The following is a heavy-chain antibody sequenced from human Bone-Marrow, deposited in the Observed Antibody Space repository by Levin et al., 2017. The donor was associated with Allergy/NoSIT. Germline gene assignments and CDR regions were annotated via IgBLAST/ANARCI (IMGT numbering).Heavy chain of an antibody. CDR1: GFAFSGYS. D-gene: IGHD4-17*01. Sequence: QTGGSLRLSCTASGFAFSGYSMNWVRQPPGKGLEWVSYISSSSNTIYYADSVKGRFTVSRDNAKTSLSLQMNSLRAADTAVYYCASAGSYGDYLSRVWGQGTLVIVSA. J-gene: IGHJ3*01. CDR2: ISSSSNTI. CDR3: ASAGSYGDYLSRV. V-gene: IGHV3-48*01.